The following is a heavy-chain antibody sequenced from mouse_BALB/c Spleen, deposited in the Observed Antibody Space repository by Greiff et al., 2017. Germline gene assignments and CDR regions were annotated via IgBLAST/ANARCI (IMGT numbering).Heavy chain of an antibody. CDR2: IRSKSNNYAT. Sequence: EVKLMESGGGLVQPKGSLKLSCAASGFTFNTYAMNWVRQAPGKGLEWVARIRSKSNNYATYYADSVKDRFTISRDDSQSMLYLQMNNLKTEDTAMYYCVRQSTGTSHFDYWGQGTTLTVSS. CDR1: GFTFNTYA. D-gene: IGHD4-1*02. CDR3: VRQSTGTSHFDY. V-gene: IGHV10-1*02. J-gene: IGHJ2*01.